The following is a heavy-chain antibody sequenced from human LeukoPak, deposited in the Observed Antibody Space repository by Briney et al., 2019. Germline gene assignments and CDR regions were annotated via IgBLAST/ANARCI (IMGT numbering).Heavy chain of an antibody. V-gene: IGHV3-11*04. Sequence: GGSLRLSCAASGFTFSDHYVDWVRQAPGKGLEWVSYISSSSSTIYYADSVKGRFTISRDNAKNSLYLQMNSLRAGDTAVYYCARGGKWSQDYWGQGTLVTVSS. CDR1: GFTFSDHY. CDR3: ARGGKWSQDY. J-gene: IGHJ4*02. CDR2: ISSSSSTI. D-gene: IGHD2-15*01.